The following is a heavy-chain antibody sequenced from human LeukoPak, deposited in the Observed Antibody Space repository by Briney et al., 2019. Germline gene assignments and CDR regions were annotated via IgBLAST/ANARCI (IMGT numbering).Heavy chain of an antibody. D-gene: IGHD4-23*01. V-gene: IGHV4-38-2*01. CDR1: GYSISSGYY. CDR2: IYHSGST. J-gene: IGHJ6*03. CDR3: AILYYGGITYYYYYMDV. Sequence: SETLSLTCAVSGYSISSGYYWGWIRQPPGKGLEWIGSIYHSGSTYYNPSLKSRVTISVDTSKNQFSLKLSSVTAADTAVYYCAILYYGGITYYYYYMDVWGKGTTVTVSS.